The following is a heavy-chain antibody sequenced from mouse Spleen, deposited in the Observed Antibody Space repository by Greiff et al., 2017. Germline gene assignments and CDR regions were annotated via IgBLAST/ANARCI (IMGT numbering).Heavy chain of an antibody. Sequence: DVMLVESGGGLVKPGGSLKLSCAASGFTFSSYAMSWVRQTPEKRLEWVATISDGGSYTYYPDNVKGRFTISRDNAKNNLYLQMSHLKSEDTAMYYCARAHFWDYWGQGTTLTVSS. CDR3: ARAHFWDY. J-gene: IGHJ2*01. CDR2: ISDGGSYT. CDR1: GFTFSSYA. V-gene: IGHV5-4*03.